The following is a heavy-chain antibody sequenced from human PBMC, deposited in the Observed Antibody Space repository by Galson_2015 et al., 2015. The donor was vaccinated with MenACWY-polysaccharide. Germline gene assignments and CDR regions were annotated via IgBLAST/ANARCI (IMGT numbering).Heavy chain of an antibody. CDR3: VRNPDQIATTVPMGRFDS. D-gene: IGHD4-17*01. CDR1: GYTFTSYA. Sequence: SVKVSCKASGYTFTSYAMNWVRQAPGQGLEWLGWINTNTGNPTYAQGFTGRFVFSLDTSVSTAYLQISSLKAEDTAVYYCVRNPDQIATTVPMGRFDSWGQGSLVTVSS. J-gene: IGHJ4*02. CDR2: INTNTGNP. V-gene: IGHV7-4-1*02.